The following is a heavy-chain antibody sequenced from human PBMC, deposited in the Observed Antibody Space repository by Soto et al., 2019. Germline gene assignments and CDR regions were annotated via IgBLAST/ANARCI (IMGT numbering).Heavy chain of an antibody. CDR1: GGSISSSSHH. CDR3: AREYSSSPDY. CDR2: IYYSGRT. Sequence: QLQLQESGPGLVKPSEALSLTCTVSGGSISSSSHHWGWIRQPPGKGLEWIGSIYYSGRTYYNPSPKSRLTISVDTSKNQFSLKLSSVTAADAAVYYCAREYSSSPDYWGQGTLVTVSS. D-gene: IGHD6-6*01. J-gene: IGHJ4*02. V-gene: IGHV4-39*01.